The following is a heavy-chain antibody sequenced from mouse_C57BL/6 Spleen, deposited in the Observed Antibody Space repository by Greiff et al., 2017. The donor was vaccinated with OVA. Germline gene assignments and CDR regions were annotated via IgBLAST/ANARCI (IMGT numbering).Heavy chain of an antibody. CDR3: ARYYYGSSHYWYFDV. J-gene: IGHJ1*03. CDR1: GYTFTSYW. CDR2: INPSNGGT. D-gene: IGHD1-1*01. V-gene: IGHV1-53*01. Sequence: VQLQQPGTELVKPGASVKLSCKASGYTFTSYWMHWVKQRPGQGLEWIGNINPSNGGTNYNEKFKSKATLTVDKSSSTAYMQLSSLTSEDSAVYECARYYYGSSHYWYFDVWGTGTTVTVSS.